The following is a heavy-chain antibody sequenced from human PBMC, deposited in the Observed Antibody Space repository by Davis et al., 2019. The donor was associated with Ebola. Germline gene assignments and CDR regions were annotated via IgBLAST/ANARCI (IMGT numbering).Heavy chain of an antibody. CDR3: ARDRPLDFFFGDYYGMDV. Sequence: GESLKISCEASGFTFSSYGMHWVRQAPGKGLEWVAVISYDGSNKYYADSVKGRFTISRDNSKNTLYLQMNSLRAEDTAVYYCARDRPLDFFFGDYYGMDVWGQGTTVTVSS. J-gene: IGHJ6*02. CDR1: GFTFSSYG. D-gene: IGHD3-16*01. CDR2: ISYDGSNK. V-gene: IGHV3-30*03.